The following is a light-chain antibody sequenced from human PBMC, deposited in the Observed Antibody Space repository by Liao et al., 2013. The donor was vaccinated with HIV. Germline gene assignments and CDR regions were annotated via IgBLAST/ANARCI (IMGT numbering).Light chain of an antibody. J-gene: IGLJ2*01. Sequence: SYELTQPPSVSVAPGKTARITCGGNNIGSKSVHWYQQKAGQAPVLVIYNDSGRPSGIPERFSGSNSGNTATLTISRVEAGDEADYYCQVWDSNTDHVIFGGGTKLTVL. CDR3: QVWDSNTDHVI. V-gene: IGLV3-21*04. CDR1: NIGSKS. CDR2: NDS.